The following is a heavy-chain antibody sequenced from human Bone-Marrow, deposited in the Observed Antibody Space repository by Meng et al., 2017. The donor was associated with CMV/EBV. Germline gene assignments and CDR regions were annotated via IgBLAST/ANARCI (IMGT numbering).Heavy chain of an antibody. Sequence: SETLSLTCTVSGGSISSSSYYWGWIRQPPGKGLEWIGSIYYSGSTYYNPSLKSRVTISVDTSKNQFSLKLSSVTAADTAVYYCARDRDGMATDHWGQGTLVTVSS. CDR2: IYYSGST. CDR1: GGSISSSSYY. D-gene: IGHD5-24*01. CDR3: ARDRDGMATDH. J-gene: IGHJ4*02. V-gene: IGHV4-39*07.